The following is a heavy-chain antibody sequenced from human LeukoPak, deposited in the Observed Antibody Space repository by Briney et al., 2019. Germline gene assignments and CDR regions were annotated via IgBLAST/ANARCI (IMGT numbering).Heavy chain of an antibody. CDR3: GIAALFSGAFDI. J-gene: IGHJ3*02. CDR1: GYTFTGYY. D-gene: IGHD6-6*01. V-gene: IGHV1-2*02. CDR2: INPNSGGT. Sequence: ASVKVSCKASGYTFTGYYMHWVQQAPGQGLEWMGWINPNSGGTNYAQKFQGRVTMTRDTSISTAYMELSRLRSDDTAVYYCGIAALFSGAFDIWGQGTMVTVSS.